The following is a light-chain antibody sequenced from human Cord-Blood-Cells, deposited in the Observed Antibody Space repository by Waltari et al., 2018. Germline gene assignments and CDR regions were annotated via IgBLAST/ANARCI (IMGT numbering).Light chain of an antibody. CDR3: CSYAGSSTLV. J-gene: IGLJ2*01. CDR2: EVS. CDR1: SSDVGSYNL. V-gene: IGLV2-23*02. Sequence: QSALTQPASVSGSPGQSITISCTGTSSDVGSYNLVSWYQQHPGKAPKLMTYEVSKRLSGVSTRASASQSGPTASLTTSGLQAEHEADYYCCSYAGSSTLVFGGGTKLPGL.